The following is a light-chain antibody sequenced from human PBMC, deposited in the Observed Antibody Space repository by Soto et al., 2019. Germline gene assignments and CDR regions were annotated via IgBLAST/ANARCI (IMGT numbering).Light chain of an antibody. CDR2: AAS. Sequence: DIQMTQSPSSLSASVGDRVTITCRASQSISSYLNWYQQKPGKAPKLLIYAASSLQSGVPSRFSGSGSGTAVPLTISSLQPEDFATYYCQQSYSTPRTFGQGTKVEIK. V-gene: IGKV1-39*01. CDR3: QQSYSTPRT. J-gene: IGKJ1*01. CDR1: QSISSY.